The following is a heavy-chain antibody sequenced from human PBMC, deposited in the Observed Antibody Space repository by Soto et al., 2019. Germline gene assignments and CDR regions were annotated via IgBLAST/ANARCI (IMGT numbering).Heavy chain of an antibody. CDR1: GCSISSGGYS. V-gene: IGHV4-30-2*01. Sequence: QLQLQESGSRLVKPSQTLSLTCAVSGCSISSGGYSWSWIRQPPGKGLEWIGYIYHSGSTYYNPSLKSRVTISVDRSKNQFSLKLSSVTAADTAVYYCARGPPFGYWGQGTLVTVSS. CDR3: ARGPPFGY. CDR2: IYHSGST. J-gene: IGHJ4*02.